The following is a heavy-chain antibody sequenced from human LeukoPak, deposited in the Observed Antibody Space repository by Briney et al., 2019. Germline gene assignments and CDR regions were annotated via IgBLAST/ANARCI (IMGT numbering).Heavy chain of an antibody. CDR2: ISFDGNNQ. D-gene: IGHD3-10*01. CDR3: ARDPSSRVTGDF. Sequence: PGGSLRLSCAAPGFIFSNYVMHWVRQAPGKGLEWVALISFDGNNQYYAHSVKGRFTISRDYSKNTLYLQMNSLKTEDTAVYYCARDPSSRVTGDFWGQGTLVTVSS. V-gene: IGHV3-30-3*01. CDR1: GFIFSNYV. J-gene: IGHJ4*02.